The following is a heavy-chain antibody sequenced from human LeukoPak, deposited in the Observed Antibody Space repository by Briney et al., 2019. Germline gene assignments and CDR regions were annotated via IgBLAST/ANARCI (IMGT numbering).Heavy chain of an antibody. J-gene: IGHJ4*02. CDR1: GFTFSSYG. CDR3: AKDLRVH. D-gene: IGHD3-10*01. CDR2: ISGSGSST. V-gene: IGHV3-23*01. Sequence: SGGSLRLSCAASGFTFSSYGMSWVRQAPGKGLEWVSAISGSGSSTYYADSVKGRFTISRDSSKNTLSLQMNSLRAEDTALYYCAKDLRVHWGQGTLVTVSS.